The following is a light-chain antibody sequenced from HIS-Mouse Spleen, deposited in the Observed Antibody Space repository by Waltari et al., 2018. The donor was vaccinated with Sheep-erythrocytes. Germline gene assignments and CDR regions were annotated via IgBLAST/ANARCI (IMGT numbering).Light chain of an antibody. Sequence: SYELTQPPSVSVSPGQTASITCSGDTLGDKYASWYQQKPGQSPVLVIYQDSKRPSGTPERFSGSNSGNTATLTISGTQAMDEADYYCQAWDSSTAVFGGGTKLTVL. V-gene: IGLV3-1*01. CDR3: QAWDSSTAV. J-gene: IGLJ2*01. CDR2: QDS. CDR1: TLGDKY.